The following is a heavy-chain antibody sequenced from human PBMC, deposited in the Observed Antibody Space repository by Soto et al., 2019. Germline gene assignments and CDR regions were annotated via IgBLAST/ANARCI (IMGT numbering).Heavy chain of an antibody. V-gene: IGHV1-69*01. CDR3: ARRCGYYYDSSGPCCY. CDR2: IIPIFGTA. Sequence: QVQLVQSGAEVKKPGSSVKVSCKASGGTFSSYAISCVRQAPGQGLEWMGGIIPIFGTANYAQKFQGRVTITADESTSTAYMELSSLRSEYTAVYYCARRCGYYYDSSGPCCYWGQGTLVTFAS. D-gene: IGHD3-22*01. CDR1: GGTFSSYA. J-gene: IGHJ4*02.